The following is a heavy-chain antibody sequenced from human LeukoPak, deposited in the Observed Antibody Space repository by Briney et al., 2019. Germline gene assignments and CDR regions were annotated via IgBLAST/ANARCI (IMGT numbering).Heavy chain of an antibody. CDR3: ARGKEREPFDF. D-gene: IGHD1-1*01. J-gene: IGHJ4*02. V-gene: IGHV1-18*01. CDR2: IFTYNGDT. Sequence: ASVKVSCKASGYTLISYGISWVRQAPGQGLEWVGWIFTYNGDTKYEKKFQGRVTMTTDSSTNTVYLELRSLRSDDTALYYCARGKEREPFDFWGQGTLVTVSS. CDR1: GYTLISYG.